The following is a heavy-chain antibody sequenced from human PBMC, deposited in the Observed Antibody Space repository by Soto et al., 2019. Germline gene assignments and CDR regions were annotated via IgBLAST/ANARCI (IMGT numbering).Heavy chain of an antibody. CDR2: MSTSNGDT. CDR3: ARARYFATVHRKWWYFAL. D-gene: IGHD1-26*01. Sequence: ASVKVSCKASGYMFITYGFNWVRQAPGQGLEWMGWMSTSNGDTKTAQKFKGRLTMTSETSTNTVYMELTNLRSDDTAVYYCARARYFATVHRKWWYFALWGRRTLVTGSA. CDR1: GYMFITYG. V-gene: IGHV1-18*01. J-gene: IGHJ2*01.